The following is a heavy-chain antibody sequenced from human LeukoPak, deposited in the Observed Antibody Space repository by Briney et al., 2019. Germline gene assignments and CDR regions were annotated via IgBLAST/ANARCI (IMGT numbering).Heavy chain of an antibody. CDR3: ARDTGSGYSRHHFDY. D-gene: IGHD3-10*01. Sequence: SQTLSLTCTVSGGSISSSTYYWGWIRQPPGKGLEWIASMYYIGSTYYNPSLQSRVTISQDTSKNQFSLKLDSVTAADTAVYYCARDTGSGYSRHHFDYWGQGTLVTVSS. CDR2: MYYIGST. CDR1: GGSISSSTYY. J-gene: IGHJ4*02. V-gene: IGHV4-39*07.